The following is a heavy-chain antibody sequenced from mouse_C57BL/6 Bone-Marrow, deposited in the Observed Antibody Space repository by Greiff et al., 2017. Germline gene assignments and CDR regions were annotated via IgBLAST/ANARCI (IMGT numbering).Heavy chain of an antibody. J-gene: IGHJ2*01. CDR2: IDPSDSYT. V-gene: IGHV1-69*01. Sequence: QVQLQQPGAELVMPGASVKLSCKASGYTFTSYWMHWVKQRPGQGLEWIGEIDPSDSYTNYNQKFKGKSTLTVDKSSSTAYMQLSSLTSEDSAVYYCAREDDSYHPDYWDQGTARTV. D-gene: IGHD2-3*01. CDR3: AREDDSYHPDY. CDR1: GYTFTSYW.